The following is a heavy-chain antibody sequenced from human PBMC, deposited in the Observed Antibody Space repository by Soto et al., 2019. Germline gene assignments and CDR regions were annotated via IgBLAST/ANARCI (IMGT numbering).Heavy chain of an antibody. CDR2: IYPGDSDT. Sequence: GESLKISCKGSGYNFNIYWIGWVRQMPGKGREWMGIIYPGDSDTRYSPSFQGQVTISADQSISTAYLQWSSLKASDTAMYYCARRRIAAAGSGFDPWGQGTLVTVSS. CDR1: GYNFNIYW. CDR3: ARRRIAAAGSGFDP. J-gene: IGHJ5*02. V-gene: IGHV5-51*01. D-gene: IGHD6-13*01.